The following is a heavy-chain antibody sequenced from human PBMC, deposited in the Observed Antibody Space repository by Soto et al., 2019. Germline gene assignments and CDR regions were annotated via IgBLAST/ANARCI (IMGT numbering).Heavy chain of an antibody. Sequence: QVQLVQSGAKEKKPGASVKVSCKASGYTFTSHAMHWVRQAPGQRLEWMGWINAGNGNTKYSQKFQGRVTITTDTSASTAYMELSSLRSVDTAVYYCARDGIAAAGTSWFDPWGQGTLVTVSS. CDR1: GYTFTSHA. V-gene: IGHV1-3*05. D-gene: IGHD6-13*01. J-gene: IGHJ5*02. CDR3: ARDGIAAAGTSWFDP. CDR2: INAGNGNT.